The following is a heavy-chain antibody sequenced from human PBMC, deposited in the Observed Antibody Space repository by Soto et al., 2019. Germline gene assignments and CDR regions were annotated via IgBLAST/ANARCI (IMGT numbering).Heavy chain of an antibody. V-gene: IGHV4-31*03. D-gene: IGHD1-26*01. CDR1: GDSITSGTFY. CDR2: MYYSGST. J-gene: IGHJ5*02. CDR3: ARDNPDVGRPGFDR. Sequence: SETLSLTCTVSGDSITSGTFYWNWIRQYPGKGLEWIGYMYYSGSTYYNPSLKSRVSISRDTSKNQFSLSLSSVTDADTAVYYGARDNPDVGRPGFDRGGQGTLVTVS.